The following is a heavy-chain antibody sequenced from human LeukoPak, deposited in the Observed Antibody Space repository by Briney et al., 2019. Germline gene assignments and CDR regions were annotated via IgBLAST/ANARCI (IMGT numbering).Heavy chain of an antibody. V-gene: IGHV4-31*03. CDR2: IYYSGST. Sequence: SETLSLTCTVSGGSISSGGYYWSWIRQHPGKGLEWIGYIYYSGSTYYNPSLKSRVTISVDTSKNQFSLKLSSVTAADTAVYHCARWPETYYYDSSGYFDYWGQGTLVTVSS. D-gene: IGHD3-22*01. CDR3: ARWPETYYYDSSGYFDY. J-gene: IGHJ4*02. CDR1: GGSISSGGYY.